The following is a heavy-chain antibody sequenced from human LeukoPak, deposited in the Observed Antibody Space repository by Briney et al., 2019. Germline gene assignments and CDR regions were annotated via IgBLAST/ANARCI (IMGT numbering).Heavy chain of an antibody. J-gene: IGHJ5*02. CDR2: IYYSGST. Sequence: SETLSLTCTVSGGSISSSSYYWSWIRQPPGKGLEWIGSIYYSGSTYYNPSLKSRVTISVDTSKNQFSLKLSSVTAADTAVYYCARDFSSWYGRVDNWFDPWGQGTLVTVSS. V-gene: IGHV4-39*07. D-gene: IGHD6-13*01. CDR3: ARDFSSWYGRVDNWFDP. CDR1: GGSISSSSYY.